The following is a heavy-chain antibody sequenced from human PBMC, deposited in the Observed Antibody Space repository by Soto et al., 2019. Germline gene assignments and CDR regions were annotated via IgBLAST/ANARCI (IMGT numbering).Heavy chain of an antibody. CDR3: AADRPSSGWDDAFDI. Sequence: ASVKVSCKASGFTFTSSAMQWVRQARGQRLEWIGWIVVGSGNTNYAQKFQERVTITRDMSTSTAYMELSSLRSEDTAVYYCAADRPSSGWDDAFDIWGQGTMVT. V-gene: IGHV1-58*02. CDR1: GFTFTSSA. D-gene: IGHD6-19*01. CDR2: IVVGSGNT. J-gene: IGHJ3*02.